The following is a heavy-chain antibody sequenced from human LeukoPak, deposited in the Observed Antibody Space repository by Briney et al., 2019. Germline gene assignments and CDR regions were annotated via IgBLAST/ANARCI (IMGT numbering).Heavy chain of an antibody. CDR1: GFTVSSNY. J-gene: IGHJ4*02. Sequence: GGSLRLSCAASGFTVSSNYMSWVRQAPGKGLEWVSVIYSGGSTYYADSVKGRFTISRDNSKNTLYLQMNRLRAEDTAVYYCAREILAPGKTHDYWGQGTLVTVSS. CDR3: AREILAPGKTHDY. V-gene: IGHV3-66*01. CDR2: IYSGGST.